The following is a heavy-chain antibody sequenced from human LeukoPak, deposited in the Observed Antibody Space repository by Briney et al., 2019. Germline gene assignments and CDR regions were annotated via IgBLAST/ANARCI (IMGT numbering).Heavy chain of an antibody. D-gene: IGHD2-2*02. J-gene: IGHJ5*02. CDR1: GYTFTGYY. CDR3: ARDRIVVVPSAIKAPGVGNNWFDP. CDR2: INPNSGGT. Sequence: RASLKLSCAASGYTFTGYYMNWVRQAPGQGLEWMAWINPNSGGTNYAQKLQGRVTMTRDTAISTAYMELSRLRADDAAVYYCARDRIVVVPSAIKAPGVGNNWFDPWGQGTLVTVSS. V-gene: IGHV1-2*02.